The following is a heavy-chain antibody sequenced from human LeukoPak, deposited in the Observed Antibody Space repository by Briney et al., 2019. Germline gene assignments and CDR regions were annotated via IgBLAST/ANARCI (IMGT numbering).Heavy chain of an antibody. Sequence: PGGSLRLSCAASGFTFSSYWMHWVRQAPGKGLVWVSRINTDGSSTRYADFVKGRFTISRDSAKNTLYLQMNSLRAEDTAVYYCTRDRFYAMDAWGQGTTVTV. J-gene: IGHJ6*02. CDR2: INTDGSST. CDR3: TRDRFYAMDA. V-gene: IGHV3-74*01. CDR1: GFTFSSYW.